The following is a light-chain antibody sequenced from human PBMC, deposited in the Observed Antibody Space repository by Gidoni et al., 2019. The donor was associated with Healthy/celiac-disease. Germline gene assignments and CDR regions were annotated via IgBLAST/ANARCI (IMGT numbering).Light chain of an antibody. Sequence: DIQMTQSPSSLSASVGDRVTITCRASQSISSYLNWYQQKPGKAPKLLIYATSSLQGGVPSRFSGSGSGTDFTLTISSLRPEDFATYYCQQSYSTPWTFGQGTKVEIK. CDR2: ATS. J-gene: IGKJ1*01. CDR1: QSISSY. V-gene: IGKV1-39*01. CDR3: QQSYSTPWT.